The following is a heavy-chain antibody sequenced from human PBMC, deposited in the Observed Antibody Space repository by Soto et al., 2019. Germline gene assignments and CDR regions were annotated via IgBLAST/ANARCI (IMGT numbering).Heavy chain of an antibody. J-gene: IGHJ1*01. CDR2: ISGNKMNT. CDR3: AKRRLNTITSLSDF. CDR1: GFSFSEYG. V-gene: IGHV3-23*04. Sequence: EIQLVESGGGLAQPGGSLRLSWVASGFSFSEYGMSWVRQTPQKTLAWVASISGNKMNTFYPDSVKGRFFTSRDNSDNTLHLQMNSLRDDDTAIYYCAKRRLNTITSLSDFWGQGVQVTVSS. D-gene: IGHD2-2*01.